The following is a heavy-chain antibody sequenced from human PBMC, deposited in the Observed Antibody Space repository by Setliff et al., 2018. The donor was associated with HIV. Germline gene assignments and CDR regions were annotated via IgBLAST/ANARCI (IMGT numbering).Heavy chain of an antibody. V-gene: IGHV3-49*02. Sequence: SLRLSCTGSGFTFGHYTINWVRQAPGKGLEWVGFIRSQAYGGTTEVAASLKGRFTISRDDSKSVTYLQMKSLKTEDTALYYCAKDGGRWGSYSYHAYMDFWGKGTTVTVSS. J-gene: IGHJ6*03. CDR2: IRSQAYGGTT. D-gene: IGHD3-16*01. CDR3: AKDGGRWGSYSYHAYMDF. CDR1: GFTFGHYT.